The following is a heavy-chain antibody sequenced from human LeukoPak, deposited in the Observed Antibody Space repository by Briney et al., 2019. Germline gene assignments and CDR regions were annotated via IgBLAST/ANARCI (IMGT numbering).Heavy chain of an antibody. J-gene: IGHJ3*02. CDR2: ISAYNGNT. D-gene: IGHD1-26*01. CDR1: GYTFTSYG. V-gene: IGHV1-18*01. Sequence: GASVKVSCKASGYTFTSYGISWVRQAPGQGLEWMGWISAYNGNTNYAQKLQGRVTMTTDTSTSTAYMELSSLRSEDTAVYYCATDPIGNDAFDIWGQGTMVTVSS. CDR3: ATDPIGNDAFDI.